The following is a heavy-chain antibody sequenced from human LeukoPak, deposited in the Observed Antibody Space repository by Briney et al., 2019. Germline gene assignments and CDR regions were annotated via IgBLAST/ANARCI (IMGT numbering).Heavy chain of an antibody. CDR2: ISYDGSNK. D-gene: IGHD2-2*01. CDR3: ARRYCSSTSCYGLDY. J-gene: IGHJ4*02. V-gene: IGHV3-30-3*01. CDR1: GLTFSSYA. Sequence: GGSLRLSCAASGLTFSSYATHWVRQAPGKGLEWVAVISYDGSNKYYADSVKGRFTISRDNSKNTLYLQMNSLRAEDTAVYYCARRYCSSTSCYGLDYWGQGTLVTVSS.